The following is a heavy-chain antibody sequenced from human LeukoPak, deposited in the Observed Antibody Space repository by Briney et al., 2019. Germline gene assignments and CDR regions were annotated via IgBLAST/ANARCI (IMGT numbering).Heavy chain of an antibody. J-gene: IGHJ5*02. CDR3: ARGQRVYYDFWSGSPYNWFDP. D-gene: IGHD3-3*01. CDR2: MNPNSGNT. V-gene: IGHV1-8*01. Sequence: VASVKVSCKASGYTFTSYDINWVRQATGQGLEWMGWMNPNSGNTGYAQKFQGRVTMTRNTSISTAYMELSSLRSEDTAVYYCARGQRVYYDFWSGSPYNWFDPWGQGTLVTVPS. CDR1: GYTFTSYD.